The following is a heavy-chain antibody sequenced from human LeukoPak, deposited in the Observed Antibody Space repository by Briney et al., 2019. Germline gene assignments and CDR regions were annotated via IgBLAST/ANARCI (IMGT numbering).Heavy chain of an antibody. Sequence: GASVEVSCKASGGTFSSYAISWVRQAPGQGLEWMGRIIPIFGTANYAQKFQGRVTITTDESTSTAYMELSSLRSGDTAVYYCARLYYDSSGYTPLDYWGQGTLVTVSS. CDR3: ARLYYDSSGYTPLDY. D-gene: IGHD3-22*01. V-gene: IGHV1-69*05. CDR2: IIPIFGTA. J-gene: IGHJ4*02. CDR1: GGTFSSYA.